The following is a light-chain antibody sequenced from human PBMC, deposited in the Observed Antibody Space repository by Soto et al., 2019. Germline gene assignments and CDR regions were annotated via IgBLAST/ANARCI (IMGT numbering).Light chain of an antibody. Sequence: QAVVTQGPSLTVSPGGTVTLTCGSSTGAVTSGYYPNWFQQKPGQAPRPLIYSTNNKYSWTPARFSGSLLGGKAALTLSRVQPEDEADYYCLLYYGGVHVFGTGTKVTVL. CDR2: STN. CDR1: TGAVTSGYY. J-gene: IGLJ1*01. CDR3: LLYYGGVHV. V-gene: IGLV7-43*01.